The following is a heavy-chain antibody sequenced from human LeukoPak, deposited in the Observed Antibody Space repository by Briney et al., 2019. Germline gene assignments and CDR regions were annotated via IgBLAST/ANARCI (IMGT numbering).Heavy chain of an antibody. CDR1: GGSISSYY. V-gene: IGHV4-59*01. J-gene: IGHJ4*02. CDR3: ARDTGAGYYDSSGYLGFDY. CDR2: IYYSGST. Sequence: PSETLSLTCTVSGGSISSYYWSWIRQPPGRGVEWIGYIYYSGSTNYNPSLKSRVTISVDTSKNQFSLKLSSVTAADTAVYYCARDTGAGYYDSSGYLGFDYWGQGTLVTVSS. D-gene: IGHD3-22*01.